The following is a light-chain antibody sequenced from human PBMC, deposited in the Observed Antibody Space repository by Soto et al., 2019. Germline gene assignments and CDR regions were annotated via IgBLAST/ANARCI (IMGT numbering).Light chain of an antibody. J-gene: IGKJ4*01. V-gene: IGKV4-1*01. CDR2: WAS. CDR3: QQYYNTPFT. Sequence: DIVMTQSPDSLAVPLSERATINCRSGQSVLYSSNNKDYLAWCQQKPGQPPKLLIYWASTRESGVPDRFSGSGSGTDFTLTISSLQAEDVAVYYCQQYYNTPFTFGGGTKVDIK. CDR1: QSVLYSSNNKDY.